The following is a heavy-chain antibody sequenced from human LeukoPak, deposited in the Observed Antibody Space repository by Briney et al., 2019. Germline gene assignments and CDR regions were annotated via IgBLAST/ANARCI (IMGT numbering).Heavy chain of an antibody. Sequence: GESLRLSCAASGFTFTTYSINWVRQAPGKGLEWISYICGNSKTIYYADSVKGRFTISRDNAKNSLYLQMNSLRAEDTAVYYCARLGVTTTYNWFDPWGQGTLVTVSS. CDR3: ARLGVTTTYNWFDP. V-gene: IGHV3-48*01. J-gene: IGHJ5*02. D-gene: IGHD4-11*01. CDR2: ICGNSKTI. CDR1: GFTFTTYS.